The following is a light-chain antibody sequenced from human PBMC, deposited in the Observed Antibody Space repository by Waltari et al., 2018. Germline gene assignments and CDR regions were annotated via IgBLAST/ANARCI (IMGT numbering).Light chain of an antibody. Sequence: DVGLTQSPLSLPVTPGQSASISCRSSQSPVYTDGISYLNWFHQRPGQAPRRLIYKVSNRDSGVPDRFSGSGSGTDFTLMISSVEADDVGVYFCMQATHWPVTFGQGTRLEIK. J-gene: IGKJ5*01. CDR1: QSPVYTDGISY. CDR3: MQATHWPVT. V-gene: IGKV2-30*01. CDR2: KVS.